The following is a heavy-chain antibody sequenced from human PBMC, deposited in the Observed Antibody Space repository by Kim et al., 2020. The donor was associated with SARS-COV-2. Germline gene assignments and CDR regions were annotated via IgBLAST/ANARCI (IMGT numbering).Heavy chain of an antibody. J-gene: IGHJ4*02. D-gene: IGHD6-13*01. CDR3: TTVPGIAAAGTFDY. Sequence: AAPVKGRFTISRDDSKNTLYLQRNSLKTEDTAVYYCTTVPGIAAAGTFDYWGQRTLVTVSS. V-gene: IGHV3-15*01.